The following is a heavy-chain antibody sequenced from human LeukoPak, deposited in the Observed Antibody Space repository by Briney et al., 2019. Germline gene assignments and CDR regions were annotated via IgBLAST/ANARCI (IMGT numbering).Heavy chain of an antibody. CDR3: ARSQGFGESPDAFDI. D-gene: IGHD3-10*01. V-gene: IGHV4-34*01. CDR1: GGSFSGYY. CDR2: INHSGST. J-gene: IGHJ3*02. Sequence: PSETLSLTCAVYGGSFSGYYWSWIRQPPGKGLEWIGEINHSGSTNYNPSLKSRVTISVDTSKNQFSLKLSSVTAADTAVYYCARSQGFGESPDAFDIWGQGTMVTVSS.